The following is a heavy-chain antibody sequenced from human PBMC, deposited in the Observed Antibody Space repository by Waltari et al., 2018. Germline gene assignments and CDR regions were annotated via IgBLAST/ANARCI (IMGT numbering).Heavy chain of an antibody. V-gene: IGHV1-24*01. CDR1: GYTLTELF. J-gene: IGHJ4*02. CDR2: CDPEDGET. Sequence: QVQLVQSGAEVKKPGASVKVSCKVSGYTLTELFMHWVRQAPGKGLEGMGGCDPEDGETIYAQKFQGRVTMTEDTSTDTAYMELSSLRSEDTAVYYCATAPLTVAGTLSDYWGQGTLVTVSS. D-gene: IGHD6-19*01. CDR3: ATAPLTVAGTLSDY.